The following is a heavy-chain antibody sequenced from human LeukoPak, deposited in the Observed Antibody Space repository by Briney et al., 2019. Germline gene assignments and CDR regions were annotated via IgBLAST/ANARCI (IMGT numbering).Heavy chain of an antibody. D-gene: IGHD2-15*01. CDR3: ARVPNIVGGSGMDV. V-gene: IGHV3-21*01. CDR2: ISSSSTSI. CDR1: GLTFSSYA. Sequence: GGSLRLSCAASGLTFSSYAMSWVRQAPGKGLEWVSSISSSSTSIYYADSVKGRFTISRDNAKNSLYLQMNSLRAEDTAVYYCARVPNIVGGSGMDVWGKGTTVTVSS. J-gene: IGHJ6*04.